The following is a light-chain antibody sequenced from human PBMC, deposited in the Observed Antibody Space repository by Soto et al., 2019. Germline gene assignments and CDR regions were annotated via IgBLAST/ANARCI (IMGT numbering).Light chain of an antibody. V-gene: IGKV4-1*01. Sequence: DIVMTQSPDSLAVSLGETATINCKSSQSVLYSTKNKNYLSWYQQKPEQPPKLLISWSSTREAGVPDRFSGSGSGTDFTLPISSLQAEDVAVYYCQQYYSPPLTFGGGTKVEIK. CDR3: QQYYSPPLT. CDR1: QSVLYSTKNKNY. CDR2: WSS. J-gene: IGKJ4*02.